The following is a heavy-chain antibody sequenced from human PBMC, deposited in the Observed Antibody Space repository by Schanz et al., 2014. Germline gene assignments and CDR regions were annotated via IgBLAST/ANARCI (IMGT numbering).Heavy chain of an antibody. CDR1: GFTFSSYV. V-gene: IGHV3-23*04. J-gene: IGHJ4*02. Sequence: VQLVESGGGVVQPGRSLRLSCAASGFTFSSYVMSWVRQAPGKGLEWVSTIGTSGGTNYAESVKGRFTISRDNSKNTLYLQMNSLRAEDTAVYFCAKIERNEDWGQGTLVNVSS. D-gene: IGHD1-1*01. CDR2: IGTSGGT. CDR3: AKIERNED.